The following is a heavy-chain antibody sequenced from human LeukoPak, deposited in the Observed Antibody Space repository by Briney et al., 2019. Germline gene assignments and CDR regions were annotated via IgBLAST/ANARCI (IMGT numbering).Heavy chain of an antibody. J-gene: IGHJ3*02. V-gene: IGHV1-69*05. D-gene: IGHD6-13*01. Sequence: ASVKVSCKASGGTFSSYAISWVRQAPGQGLEWMGGIIPIFGTANNAQKFQGRVTITTDESTSTAYMELSSLRSEDTAVYYCARDPYSRLYAFDTWGQGTMVTVSS. CDR2: IIPIFGTA. CDR1: GGTFSSYA. CDR3: ARDPYSRLYAFDT.